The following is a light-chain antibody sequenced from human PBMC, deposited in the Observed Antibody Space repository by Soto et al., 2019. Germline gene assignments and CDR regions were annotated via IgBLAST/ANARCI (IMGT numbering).Light chain of an antibody. V-gene: IGKV3-11*01. CDR2: DAS. Sequence: EIVLTQSPATLSLSPGARATLSCRANENINNYLAWYQQTPGQPPRLLIFDASNRAAGVTAGFSGFGSGTDFSLTINSLEPEDFGVYYCQYRSKWPPIFTFGPGTRLDI. J-gene: IGKJ3*01. CDR1: ENINNY. CDR3: QYRSKWPPIFT.